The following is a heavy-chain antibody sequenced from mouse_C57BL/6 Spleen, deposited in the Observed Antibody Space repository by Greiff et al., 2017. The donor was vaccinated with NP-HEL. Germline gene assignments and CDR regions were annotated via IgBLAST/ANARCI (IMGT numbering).Heavy chain of an antibody. J-gene: IGHJ2*01. V-gene: IGHV1-69*01. D-gene: IGHD2-5*01. Sequence: QVQLQQPGAELVMPGASVKLSCKASGYTFTSYWMHWVKQRPGQGLEWIGEIDPSDSYTNYNQKFKGKSTLTVDKSSSTAYMQLSSLTSEDSAVYYCARRGSYSNHDYWGQGTTLTVSS. CDR2: IDPSDSYT. CDR1: GYTFTSYW. CDR3: ARRGSYSNHDY.